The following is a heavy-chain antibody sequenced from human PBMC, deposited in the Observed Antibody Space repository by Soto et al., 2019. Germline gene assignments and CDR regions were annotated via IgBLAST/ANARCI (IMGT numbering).Heavy chain of an antibody. Sequence: QITLKESGPTLVKPTQTLTLTCTFSGFSLSTSGVGVGWIRQPPGKALEWLALIYWDDDKRYSPSLKSRLTITKDTSKNQVVLTMTNMDPVDTATNYCAHSLIPNWGSRGAFDYWGQGTLVTVSS. CDR2: IYWDDDK. V-gene: IGHV2-5*02. CDR3: AHSLIPNWGSRGAFDY. J-gene: IGHJ4*02. CDR1: GFSLSTSGVG. D-gene: IGHD7-27*01.